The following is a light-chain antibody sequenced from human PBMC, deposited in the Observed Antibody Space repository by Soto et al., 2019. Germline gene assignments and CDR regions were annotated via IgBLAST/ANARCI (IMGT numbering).Light chain of an antibody. CDR3: CSYAGSGTLI. Sequence: QLVLTQPASVSGSPGQSITISCTGTSSDVGSYNLVSWYQQHPGEVPKLMIYEVTKRPSGVSNRFSGSKSGNTASLTVSGLQAEDEADYYCCSYAGSGTLILGGGTKLTVL. V-gene: IGLV2-23*02. J-gene: IGLJ2*01. CDR2: EVT. CDR1: SSDVGSYNL.